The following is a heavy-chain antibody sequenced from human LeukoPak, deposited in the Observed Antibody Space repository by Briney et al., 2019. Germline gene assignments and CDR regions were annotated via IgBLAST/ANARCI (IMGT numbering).Heavy chain of an antibody. D-gene: IGHD3-22*01. CDR2: IRRKRNGYTT. CDR3: SRDGTEGDNSAFDV. Sequence: PGGSLRLSCAASGFTFSDYIMDWVRQAPGKGLEWVGRIRRKRNGYTTEYAAPVKGRFTISRDDSKKSLYLHMSSLKTEDTAVYHCSRDGTEGDNSAFDVWGQGTMVTVSS. J-gene: IGHJ3*01. CDR1: GFTFSDYI. V-gene: IGHV3-72*01.